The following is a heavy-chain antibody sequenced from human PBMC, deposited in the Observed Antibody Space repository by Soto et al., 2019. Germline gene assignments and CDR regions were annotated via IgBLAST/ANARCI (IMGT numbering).Heavy chain of an antibody. CDR2: IIPIFGTA. V-gene: IGHV1-69*13. D-gene: IGHD3-22*01. CDR1: GVTFSSYA. Sequence: SVKVSCKASGVTFSSYAISWVRQAPVQGLEWMGGIIPIFGTANYAQKFQGRVTITADESTSTAYMELSSLRSEDTAVYYCARDARITMIVVVTPGWFDPWGQGTLVTVSS. J-gene: IGHJ5*02. CDR3: ARDARITMIVVVTPGWFDP.